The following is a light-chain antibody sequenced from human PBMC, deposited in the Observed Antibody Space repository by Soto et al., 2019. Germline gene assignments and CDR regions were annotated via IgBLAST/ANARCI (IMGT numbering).Light chain of an antibody. Sequence: EIVLTQSPGTLSLSPGERATLSCKASQSVSSNFLAWYQEKPGQAPRLLIYGASSRATGIPDRFSGSGSGTDFTLTISRLEPEDFAVYYCQQYGSSLPTFGQGTKVE. CDR3: QQYGSSLPT. CDR2: GAS. J-gene: IGKJ1*01. V-gene: IGKV3-20*01. CDR1: QSVSSNF.